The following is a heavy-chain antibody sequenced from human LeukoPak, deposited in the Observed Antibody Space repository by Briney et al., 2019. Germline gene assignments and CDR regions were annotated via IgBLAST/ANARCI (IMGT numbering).Heavy chain of an antibody. Sequence: SETLSLTCAVSGYSISSGYYWGWLRPPPGKGLEWIGSIYHSGSTYYNPSLKSRVTISVDTSKNQFSLKLSSVTAADTAVYYCARRGLQTPFDYWGQGTLVTVSS. D-gene: IGHD4-11*01. CDR2: IYHSGST. V-gene: IGHV4-38-2*01. CDR1: GYSISSGYY. J-gene: IGHJ4*02. CDR3: ARRGLQTPFDY.